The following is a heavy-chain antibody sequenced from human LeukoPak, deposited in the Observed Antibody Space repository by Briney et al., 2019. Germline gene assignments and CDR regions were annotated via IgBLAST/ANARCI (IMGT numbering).Heavy chain of an antibody. Sequence: GGSLRLSCAASGFTFSGYSMNWVRQAPGKGLEWVSSISSSSSYIYYADSLKGRFTISRDNAKNSMYLQMNSLRAEDTAVYYCARDLLRFLEWLPSGAFDIWGQGTMVTVSS. CDR2: ISSSSSYI. J-gene: IGHJ3*02. V-gene: IGHV3-21*01. CDR3: ARDLLRFLEWLPSGAFDI. CDR1: GFTFSGYS. D-gene: IGHD3-3*01.